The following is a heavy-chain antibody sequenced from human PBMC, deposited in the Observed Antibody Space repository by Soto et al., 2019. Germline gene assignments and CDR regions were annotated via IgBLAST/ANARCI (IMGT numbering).Heavy chain of an antibody. V-gene: IGHV4-59*01. J-gene: IGHJ6*02. Sequence: QVQLQESGPGLVKPSETLSLTCTVSGGSISSYYWSWIRQPPGKGLEWIGYTYYSGSTNYNPSLRGRVTISLDTSKNQCSRNLSSVTAAATAEYYCARSHIAAAGFYYYGMDVWGRGTTVTVSS. CDR1: GGSISSYY. CDR2: TYYSGST. D-gene: IGHD6-25*01. CDR3: ARSHIAAAGFYYYGMDV.